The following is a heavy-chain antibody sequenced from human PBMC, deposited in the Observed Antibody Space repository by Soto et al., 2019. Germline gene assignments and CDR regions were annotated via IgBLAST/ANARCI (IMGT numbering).Heavy chain of an antibody. Sequence: SVKVSCKASGYTFTGYYMHWVRQAPGQGLEWMGWINPNSGGTNYAQKFQGRVTMTRDTSISTAYMELSRLRSDDTAVYYCARETSTFAPYSGSYYDYYYGMDVWGQGTTVTVSS. CDR2: INPNSGGT. D-gene: IGHD1-26*01. J-gene: IGHJ6*02. CDR3: ARETSTFAPYSGSYYDYYYGMDV. CDR1: GYTFTGYY. V-gene: IGHV1-2*02.